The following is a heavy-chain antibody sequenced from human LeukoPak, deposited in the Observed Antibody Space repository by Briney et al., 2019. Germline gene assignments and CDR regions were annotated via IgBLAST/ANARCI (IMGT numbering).Heavy chain of an antibody. V-gene: IGHV3-23*01. CDR2: VSGSGGST. Sequence: GGSLRLSCAASGFTFSSFGMSWVRQAPGKGLEWVSGVSGSGGSTVHADPVKGRFTISRDNSKNTMYLQMNSLRAEDTAVYYCAKDQGSGSGSYSLGYFDYWGQGTLVTVSS. J-gene: IGHJ4*02. D-gene: IGHD3-10*01. CDR1: GFTFSSFG. CDR3: AKDQGSGSGSYSLGYFDY.